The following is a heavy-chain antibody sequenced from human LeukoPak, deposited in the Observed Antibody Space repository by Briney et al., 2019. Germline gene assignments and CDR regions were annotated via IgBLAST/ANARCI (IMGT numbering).Heavy chain of an antibody. V-gene: IGHV3-23*01. CDR3: AKAASSSYYYDSSGYYYPLDY. CDR2: ISGSGGST. CDR1: GFTFSSYS. D-gene: IGHD3-22*01. J-gene: IGHJ4*02. Sequence: GGSLRLSCAASGFTFSSYSMSWVRQAPGKGLEWVSAISGSGGSTYYADSVKGRFTISRDNSKNTLYLQMNSLRAEDTAVYYCAKAASSSYYYDSSGYYYPLDYWGQGTLVTVSS.